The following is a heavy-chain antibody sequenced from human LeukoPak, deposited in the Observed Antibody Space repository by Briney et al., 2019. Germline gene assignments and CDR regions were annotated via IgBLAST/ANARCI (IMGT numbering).Heavy chain of an antibody. CDR2: ITNSGTTV. CDR3: ARDGHYDILTGYFQD. V-gene: IGHV3-11*01. Sequence: GGSLRLSCAASGFTFTDYYMSWIRQAPGKGLEWVSYITNSGTTVYYADSVEGRFTISRDNAKNSLYLQMNSLRAEDTAVYYCARDGHYDILTGYFQDWGQGTLVTVSS. D-gene: IGHD3-9*01. J-gene: IGHJ1*01. CDR1: GFTFTDYY.